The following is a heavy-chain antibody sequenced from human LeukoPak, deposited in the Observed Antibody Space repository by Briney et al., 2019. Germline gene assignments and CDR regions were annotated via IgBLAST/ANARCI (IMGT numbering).Heavy chain of an antibody. D-gene: IGHD2-2*02. CDR3: ARGLVGVPAAIEVTAQYFDY. V-gene: IGHV1-2*06. Sequence: GASVKVSCKASGYTFTGYYMHWVRQAPGQGLEWMGRINPNSGGTNYAQKFQGRVTMTRDTSISTAYMELSRLRSDDTAVYYCARGLVGVPAAIEVTAQYFDYWGQGTLVTVSS. J-gene: IGHJ4*02. CDR2: INPNSGGT. CDR1: GYTFTGYY.